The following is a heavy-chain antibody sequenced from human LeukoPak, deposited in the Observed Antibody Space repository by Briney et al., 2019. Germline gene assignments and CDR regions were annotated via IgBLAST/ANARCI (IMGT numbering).Heavy chain of an antibody. Sequence: SQTLSLTCTVSGGSISPYCWSWIRQPPGKGLEWIGYIYSSGSTNYNPSLKSRVTISVDTSKNQFSLKLRSVTAADTAVYYCARGVKIEYSSSSRNWYLDLWGRGTLVTVSS. CDR3: ARGVKIEYSSSSRNWYLDL. CDR1: GGSISPYC. V-gene: IGHV4-59*08. D-gene: IGHD6-6*01. J-gene: IGHJ2*01. CDR2: IYSSGST.